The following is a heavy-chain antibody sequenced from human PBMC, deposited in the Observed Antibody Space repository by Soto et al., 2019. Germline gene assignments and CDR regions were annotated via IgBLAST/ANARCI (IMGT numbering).Heavy chain of an antibody. V-gene: IGHV4-4*07. D-gene: IGHD3-16*01. Sequence: TSETLSLTCGVSGGSMSTYFWSWIRQPAGKGLEWIGRIYSSGSTNYNPSLKSRVTISVDTSKNEFSLRLNSMTAADTAVYYCARGLSAFDPWGQGTLVTVSS. CDR3: ARGLSAFDP. J-gene: IGHJ5*02. CDR1: GGSMSTYF. CDR2: IYSSGST.